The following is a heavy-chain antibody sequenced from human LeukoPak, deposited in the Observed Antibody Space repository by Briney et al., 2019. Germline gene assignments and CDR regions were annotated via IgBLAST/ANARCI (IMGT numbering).Heavy chain of an antibody. D-gene: IGHD5-24*01. Sequence: NPSETLSLTCTVSGGSISSSSYYWGWTRQPPGKGLEWIGSIYYSGSTYYNPSLKSRVTISVDTSKKQFTLKLSSVTAADTAMYYCARGVGGYNSIVGYYYYMDVWGKGTTVTISS. CDR2: IYYSGST. CDR3: ARGVGGYNSIVGYYYYMDV. CDR1: GGSISSSSYY. V-gene: IGHV4-39*06. J-gene: IGHJ6*03.